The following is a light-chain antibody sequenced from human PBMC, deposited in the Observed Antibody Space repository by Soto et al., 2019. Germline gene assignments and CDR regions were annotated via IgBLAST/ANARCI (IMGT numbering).Light chain of an antibody. CDR3: AAWDDSLNGRV. V-gene: IGLV1-44*01. CDR2: SNN. CDR1: SSNIGSNT. Sequence: QAVVTQPPSASGTPGQRVTISCSGSSSNIGSNTVNWYQQLPGTAPKLLIYSNNQRPSGVPDRFSGSKSGPSASLAISGLQSEDEADYYCAAWDDSLNGRVFGGGTKLTVL. J-gene: IGLJ3*02.